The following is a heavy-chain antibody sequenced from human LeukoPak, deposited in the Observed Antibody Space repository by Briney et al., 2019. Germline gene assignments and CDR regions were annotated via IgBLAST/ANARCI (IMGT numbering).Heavy chain of an antibody. V-gene: IGHV3-21*01. Sequence: GGSPRLSCAASGYTFRDYSVNWVRQVPGKGLEWVSSISSTGTYIYYADSVKGRFTISRDNAKNSLFLQMNSLRDEDTAVYYCVSGNDPDYVWGTYRLDAFDIWGQGTMVIVSS. J-gene: IGHJ3*02. D-gene: IGHD3-16*02. CDR2: ISSTGTYI. CDR3: VSGNDPDYVWGTYRLDAFDI. CDR1: GYTFRDYS.